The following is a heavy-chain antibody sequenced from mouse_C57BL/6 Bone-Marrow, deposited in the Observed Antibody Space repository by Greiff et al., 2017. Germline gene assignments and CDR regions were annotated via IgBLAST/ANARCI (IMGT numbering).Heavy chain of an antibody. D-gene: IGHD1-1*01. Sequence: VKLVESGAELVKPGASVKISCKASGYAFSSYWMNWVKQRPGKGLEWIGQIYPGDGDTNYNGKFKGKATLTADKSSSTAYMQLSSLTSEDSAVYFCARSAGYGSSYFDYWGQGTTLTVSS. CDR1: GYAFSSYW. V-gene: IGHV1-80*01. CDR2: IYPGDGDT. J-gene: IGHJ2*01. CDR3: ARSAGYGSSYFDY.